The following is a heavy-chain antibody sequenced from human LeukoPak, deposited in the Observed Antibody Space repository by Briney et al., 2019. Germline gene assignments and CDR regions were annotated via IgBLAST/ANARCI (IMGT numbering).Heavy chain of an antibody. CDR3: ARDILGPPHEAYYYYSMDV. Sequence: GGSLRLSCAASGFTVSSNYMSWVRQAPGKGLEWVSVIYSGGSTYYADSVKGRFTISRDNSNNTLYLQMNSLRAEDTAVYYCARDILGPPHEAYYYYSMDVWGQGTTVTVSS. CDR1: GFTVSSNY. CDR2: IYSGGST. J-gene: IGHJ6*02. V-gene: IGHV3-66*01. D-gene: IGHD3-9*01.